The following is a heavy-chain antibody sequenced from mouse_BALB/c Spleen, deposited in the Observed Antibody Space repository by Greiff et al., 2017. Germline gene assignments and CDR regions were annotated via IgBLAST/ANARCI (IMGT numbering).Heavy chain of an antibody. Sequence: QVQLKESGPGLVQPSQSLSITCTVSGFSLTSYGVHWVRQSPGKGLEWLGVIWSGGSTDYNAAFISRLSISKDNSKSQVFFKMNSLQANDTAIYYCARALYDGYYVFDYWGQGTTLTVSS. D-gene: IGHD2-3*01. CDR3: ARALYDGYYVFDY. V-gene: IGHV2-2*02. CDR1: GFSLTSYG. CDR2: IWSGGST. J-gene: IGHJ2*01.